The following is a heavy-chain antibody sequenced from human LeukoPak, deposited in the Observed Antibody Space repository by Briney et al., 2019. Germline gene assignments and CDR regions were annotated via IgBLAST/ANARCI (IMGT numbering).Heavy chain of an antibody. Sequence: SETLSLTCAVYGGSFSGYYWIWVRQPPGQGLEWIGEINHSGSTNYNPSLKSRVTISVDTSKNQFSLKLSSVTAADTAVYYCARGSFTLVPAPDYWGQGTLVTVSS. J-gene: IGHJ4*02. CDR1: GGSFSGYY. CDR3: ARGSFTLVPAPDY. D-gene: IGHD2-2*01. V-gene: IGHV4-34*01. CDR2: INHSGST.